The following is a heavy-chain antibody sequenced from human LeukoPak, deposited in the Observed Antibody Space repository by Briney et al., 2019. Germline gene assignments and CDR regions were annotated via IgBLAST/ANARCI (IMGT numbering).Heavy chain of an antibody. Sequence: SETLSLTCAVYGGSFSGYYWSWIRQPPGKGLEWIGEINHSGSTNYNPSLKSRVTISVDTSKNQFSLKLSSVTAADTAVYYCARGVGELRTNFDYWGQGTLVTVSS. D-gene: IGHD1-26*01. CDR3: ARGVGELRTNFDY. J-gene: IGHJ4*02. CDR2: INHSGST. CDR1: GGSFSGYY. V-gene: IGHV4-34*01.